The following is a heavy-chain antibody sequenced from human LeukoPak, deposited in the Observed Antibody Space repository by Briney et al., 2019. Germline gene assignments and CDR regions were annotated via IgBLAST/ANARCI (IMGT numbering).Heavy chain of an antibody. D-gene: IGHD3-22*01. CDR2: IFPIFGTA. CDR1: GGTFSSYA. CDR3: ASVPDYYDSSGQDY. J-gene: IGHJ4*02. Sequence: SVKVSXKASGGTFSSYAISWVRQAPGQGLEWMGGIFPIFGTANYAQKFQGRVTITADESTSTAYMELSSLRSEDTAVYYCASVPDYYDSSGQDYWGQGTLVTVSS. V-gene: IGHV1-69*13.